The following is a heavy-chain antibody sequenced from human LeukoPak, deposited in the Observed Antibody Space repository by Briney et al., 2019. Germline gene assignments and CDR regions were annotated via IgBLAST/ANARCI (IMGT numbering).Heavy chain of an antibody. V-gene: IGHV1-69*13. CDR1: GGTFSSYA. J-gene: IGHJ5*02. CDR2: IIPIFGTA. CDR3: ATQGGHDCVWGSYQVPP. Sequence: SVKVSCKASGGTFSSYAISWVRQAPGQGLEWMGGIIPIFGTANYAQKFQGRVTITADESTSTAYMELSSLRSVDTAVYYCATQGGHDCVWGSYQVPPWGQGTLVTVSS. D-gene: IGHD3-16*02.